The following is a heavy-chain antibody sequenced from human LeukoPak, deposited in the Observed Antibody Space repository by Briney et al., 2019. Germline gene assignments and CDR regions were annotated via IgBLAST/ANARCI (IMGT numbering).Heavy chain of an antibody. V-gene: IGHV4-34*01. D-gene: IGHD2-8*01. CDR2: INHSGST. CDR3: ARSRYCTNGVCYAPFDY. CDR1: GGSFSGYY. J-gene: IGHJ4*02. Sequence: SETLSLTCAVYGGSFSGYYWSWIRQPPGKGLEWLGEINHSGSTNYNPSLKSRVTISVDTSKNQFSLKLSSVTAADTAVYYCARSRYCTNGVCYAPFDYWGQGTLVTVSS.